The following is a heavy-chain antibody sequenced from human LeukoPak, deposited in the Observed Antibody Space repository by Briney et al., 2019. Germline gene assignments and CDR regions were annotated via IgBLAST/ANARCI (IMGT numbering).Heavy chain of an antibody. D-gene: IGHD3-3*01. CDR3: ARHEDYDFWSGLSNWFDP. CDR1: GGSFSGYY. CDR2: INHSGST. Sequence: PSETLSLTCAVYGGSFSGYYWSWIRQPPGKGLEWIGEINHSGSTNYNPSLKSRVTISVDTSKNQFSLKLSSVTAADTAVYYCARHEDYDFWSGLSNWFDPWGQGTLVTVSS. J-gene: IGHJ5*02. V-gene: IGHV4-34*01.